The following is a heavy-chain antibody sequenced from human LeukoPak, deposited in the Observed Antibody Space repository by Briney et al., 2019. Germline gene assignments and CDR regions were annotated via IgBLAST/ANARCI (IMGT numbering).Heavy chain of an antibody. CDR2: MNPSGST. Sequence: SETLSLTCAVYGGSFSGYYWTWIRHTPEKGLEWIGEMNPSGSTNYNPSLKSRVTISVDTSKNQFSLKLSSVTAADTAVYYCARRWKVGFDYWGQGTLVTVSS. J-gene: IGHJ4*02. CDR1: GGSFSGYY. V-gene: IGHV4-34*01. CDR3: ARRWKVGFDY. D-gene: IGHD4-23*01.